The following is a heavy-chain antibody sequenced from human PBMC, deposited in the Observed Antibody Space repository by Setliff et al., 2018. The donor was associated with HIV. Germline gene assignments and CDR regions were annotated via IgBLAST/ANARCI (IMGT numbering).Heavy chain of an antibody. CDR2: IIPFVNIA. Sequence: SVKVSCKASGGTLSNYAISWVRQAPGQGLEWVGGIIPFVNIANYAQKFQGRATITADKSTSTVYMEVRDLKPDDTALYYCARGWSEGTHLFQVEYFQHWGQGTLVTVSS. CDR1: GGTLSNYA. D-gene: IGHD2-8*01. V-gene: IGHV1-69*10. CDR3: ARGWSEGTHLFQVEYFQH. J-gene: IGHJ1*01.